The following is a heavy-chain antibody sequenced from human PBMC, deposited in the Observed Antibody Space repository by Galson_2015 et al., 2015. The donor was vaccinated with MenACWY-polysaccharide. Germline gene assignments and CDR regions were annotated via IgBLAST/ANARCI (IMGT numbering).Heavy chain of an antibody. CDR2: ISAYNGNT. Sequence: SVKVSCKASGYTFTNYGINWVRQAPGQGLEWVGWISAYNGNTNYAQRFQGRVTMTTETSTNTAYLELRGLRSDDTAVYYCSRVIIYYDSSIDSYVFDYWGQGTLVTVSS. J-gene: IGHJ4*02. CDR1: GYTFTNYG. D-gene: IGHD3-3*01. CDR3: SRVIIYYDSSIDSYVFDY. V-gene: IGHV1-18*01.